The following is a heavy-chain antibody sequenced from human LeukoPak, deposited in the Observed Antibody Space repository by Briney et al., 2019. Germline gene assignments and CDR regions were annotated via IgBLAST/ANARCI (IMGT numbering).Heavy chain of an antibody. CDR2: IYYSGST. CDR1: GGSISSYY. D-gene: IGHD3-22*01. Sequence: SETLSLTCTVSGGSISSYYWSWIRQPPGKGLEWIGYIYYSGSTNYNPSLKSRVTISVDTSKNQFSLKLSSVTAADTAVYYCARNPYYYDSSRGLLYYWGQGTLVTVSS. V-gene: IGHV4-59*01. J-gene: IGHJ4*02. CDR3: ARNPYYYDSSRGLLYY.